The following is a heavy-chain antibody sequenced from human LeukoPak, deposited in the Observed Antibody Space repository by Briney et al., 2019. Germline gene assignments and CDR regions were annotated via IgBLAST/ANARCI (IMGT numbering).Heavy chain of an antibody. V-gene: IGHV3-53*01. CDR1: GFTVSGNY. D-gene: IGHD6-13*01. CDR3: TTQQQLGAFDI. Sequence: PGGSLRLSCAASGFTVSGNYMSWVPQAPGKGLEWVSGIYSGGSTYYADSVKGRFTISRDNSKNTLYLQMNSLRAEDTAMYYCTTQQQLGAFDIWGQGTMVTVSS. CDR2: IYSGGST. J-gene: IGHJ3*02.